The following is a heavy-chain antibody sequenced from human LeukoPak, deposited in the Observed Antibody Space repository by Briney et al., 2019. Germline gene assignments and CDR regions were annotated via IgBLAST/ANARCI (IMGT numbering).Heavy chain of an antibody. V-gene: IGHV3-20*04. CDR3: ATFDYGGKLVGFDY. D-gene: IGHD4-23*01. Sequence: PGGSLRLSCAASGFTFDDYGMSWVRQAPGKGLEWVSGINWNGGSTGYADSVKGRFTISRDNAKNSLYLQMNSLRAEDTALYYCATFDYGGKLVGFDYWGQGTLVTVSS. CDR1: GFTFDDYG. CDR2: INWNGGST. J-gene: IGHJ4*02.